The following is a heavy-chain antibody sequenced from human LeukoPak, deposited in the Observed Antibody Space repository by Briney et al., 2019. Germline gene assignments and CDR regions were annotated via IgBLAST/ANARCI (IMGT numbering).Heavy chain of an antibody. Sequence: GGSLRLSCAASGITFNRYDMSWVRLGPGKGLEWVAAISSGGGSTYYTDSVKGRFTISRDNSENILYLQINSLKAEDTSIYYCAGRNNDDVWGGYYRSPTEGFDMWGQGTMVTVSS. V-gene: IGHV3-23*01. D-gene: IGHD3-16*01. CDR2: ISSGGGST. CDR3: AGRNNDDVWGGYYRSPTEGFDM. CDR1: GITFNRYD. J-gene: IGHJ3*02.